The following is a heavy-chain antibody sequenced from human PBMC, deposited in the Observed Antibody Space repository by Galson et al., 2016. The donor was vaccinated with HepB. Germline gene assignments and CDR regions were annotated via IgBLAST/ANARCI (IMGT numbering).Heavy chain of an antibody. CDR3: ARGRVGATPADY. Sequence: SLRLSCAASGFTLRRSVMSWIRQAPGKGPEWVSGISETGSDSYYADSVRGRFTISRDNSKNMVYLQMNSLRPEDTAVYYCARGRVGATPADYWGQGTLVTVSS. D-gene: IGHD1-26*01. CDR1: GFTLRRSV. V-gene: IGHV3-23*01. J-gene: IGHJ4*02. CDR2: ISETGSDS.